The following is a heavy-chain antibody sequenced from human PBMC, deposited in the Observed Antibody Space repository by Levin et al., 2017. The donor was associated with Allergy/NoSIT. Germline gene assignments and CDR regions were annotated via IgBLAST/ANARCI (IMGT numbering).Heavy chain of an antibody. Sequence: GESLKISCTGSGYTFTDYWIGWVRQMPGKGLEWMGIIYPGDSDTRYTPSFQGQVTISAAKSISTAYLQWSSLTASDTAMYYCARPGRGSSDYDPDYWGQGTLVTVSS. CDR1: GYTFTDYW. J-gene: IGHJ4*02. CDR2: IYPGDSDT. D-gene: IGHD5-12*01. V-gene: IGHV5-51*01. CDR3: ARPGRGSSDYDPDY.